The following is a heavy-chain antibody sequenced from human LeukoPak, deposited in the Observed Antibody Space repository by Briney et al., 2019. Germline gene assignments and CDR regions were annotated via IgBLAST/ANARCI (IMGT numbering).Heavy chain of an antibody. D-gene: IGHD4-11*01. J-gene: IGHJ4*02. Sequence: GGSLRLSCAASGFTFSTYAMGWVRQAPGKGLEWVSSIKGGGGDPFYADSVKGRFTISRDNSKNTLFLQLNSLRAEDTAVYYCAKGGHDFSPFFWWGKGTLVTVSS. CDR1: GFTFSTYA. CDR3: AKGGHDFSPFFW. CDR2: IKGGGGDP. V-gene: IGHV3-23*01.